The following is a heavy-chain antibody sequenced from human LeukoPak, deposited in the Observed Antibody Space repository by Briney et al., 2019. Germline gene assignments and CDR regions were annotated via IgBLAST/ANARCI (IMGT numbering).Heavy chain of an antibody. Sequence: ASVKVSCKTSVYTFTDNFIHWVRQAPGQGLEWMGWIYPNSGGTNYAQKFQGRVTMTRDTSISTAFMELSSLRSDDTAVYYCARGAPYSYYLDDWGKGTTVTVSS. CDR2: IYPNSGGT. V-gene: IGHV1-2*02. CDR3: ARGAPYSYYLDD. J-gene: IGHJ6*03. CDR1: VYTFTDNF.